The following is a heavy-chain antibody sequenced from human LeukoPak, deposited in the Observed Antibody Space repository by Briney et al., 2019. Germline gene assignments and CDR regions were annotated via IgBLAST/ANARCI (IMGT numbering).Heavy chain of an antibody. CDR2: GGSGGST. CDR1: GFIFSSYA. Sequence: GGSLRLSCAASGFIFSSYAMSWVRQAPGKGLEWVSYGGSGGSTYYADSVKGRFTVSRDNSKSTLYLQMNSLTAEDAAVYYCAKMRGQYYHSYYMDAWGKGTTVTVSS. V-gene: IGHV3-23*01. CDR3: AKMRGQYYHSYYMDA. J-gene: IGHJ6*03.